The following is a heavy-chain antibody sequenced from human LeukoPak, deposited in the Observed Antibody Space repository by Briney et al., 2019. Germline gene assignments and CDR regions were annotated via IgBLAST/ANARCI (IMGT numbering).Heavy chain of an antibody. CDR3: ARESYYGGGLTP. CDR2: LNSDGRST. CDR1: GFXFSASW. J-gene: IGHJ5*02. D-gene: IGHD3-10*01. V-gene: IGHV3-74*01. Sequence: GGSLRLSCAASGFXFSASWIHWVRQVPGKGLVWVSRLNSDGRSTEYADFVKGRFTVSRDNAKSTLYLQMNSLRAEDTAVYYCARESYYGGGLTPWGQGTWVTVSS.